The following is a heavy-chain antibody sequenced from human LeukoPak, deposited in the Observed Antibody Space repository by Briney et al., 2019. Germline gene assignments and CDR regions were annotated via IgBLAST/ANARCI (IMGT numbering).Heavy chain of an antibody. CDR3: ARGLGYYDSSVGY. Sequence: SSETLSLTCTVSGGSISSYYWSWIRQPPGKGLEWIGYIYYSGSTNYNPSLKSRVTISVDTSKNQFSLKLSSVTAADTAVYHCARGLGYYDSSVGYWGQGTLVTVSS. CDR2: IYYSGST. V-gene: IGHV4-59*01. D-gene: IGHD3-22*01. CDR1: GGSISSYY. J-gene: IGHJ4*02.